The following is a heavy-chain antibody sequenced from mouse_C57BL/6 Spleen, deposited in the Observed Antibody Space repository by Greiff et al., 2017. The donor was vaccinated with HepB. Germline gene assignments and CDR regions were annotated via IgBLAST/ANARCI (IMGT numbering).Heavy chain of an antibody. CDR3: ATLITGTTTVDY. CDR2: IYPGSGST. Sequence: QVQLQQPGAELVKPGASVKMSCKASGYTFTSYWITWVKQRPGQGLEWIGDIYPGSGSTNYNEKFKSKATLTVDTSSSTAYMQLSSLTSEDSAVYYCATLITGTTTVDYWGQGTTLTVSS. J-gene: IGHJ2*01. V-gene: IGHV1-55*01. D-gene: IGHD1-1*01. CDR1: GYTFTSYW.